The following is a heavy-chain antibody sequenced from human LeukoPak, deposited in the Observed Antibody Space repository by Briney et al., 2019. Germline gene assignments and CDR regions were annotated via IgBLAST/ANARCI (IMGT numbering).Heavy chain of an antibody. CDR2: TSSSSSTI. J-gene: IGHJ4*02. Sequence: PGGSLRLSCAASGFTFSSYSMNWVRQAPGKGLEWVSYTSSSSSTIYYADSVKGRFTISRDNAKNSLYLQMNSLRDEDTAVYYCARDYYDSSGYYYYFDYWGQGTLVTVSS. D-gene: IGHD3-22*01. CDR3: ARDYYDSSGYYYYFDY. CDR1: GFTFSSYS. V-gene: IGHV3-48*02.